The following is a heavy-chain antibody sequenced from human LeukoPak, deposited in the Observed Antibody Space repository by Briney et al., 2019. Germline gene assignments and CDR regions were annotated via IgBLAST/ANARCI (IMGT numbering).Heavy chain of an antibody. D-gene: IGHD2-15*01. CDR1: GGSTSSRSYY. Sequence: SETLSLTCTVSGGSTSSRSYYWGWIRQPPGKGLEWIRSLYYTGSFDYNPSLKSRVTISVDTSKNQFSLKLSAVTAADTAVYYCARHWDSAASHPAQFASWGQGTLVTVSS. CDR2: LYYTGSF. J-gene: IGHJ4*02. CDR3: ARHWDSAASHPAQFAS. V-gene: IGHV4-39*01.